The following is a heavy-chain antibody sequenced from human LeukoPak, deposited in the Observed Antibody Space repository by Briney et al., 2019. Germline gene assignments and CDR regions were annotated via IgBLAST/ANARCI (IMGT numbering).Heavy chain of an antibody. CDR1: GFTFSSYG. CDR2: ISYDGSNK. CDR3: ARGGRYYDSSGLHDY. V-gene: IGHV3-30*03. Sequence: GGSLRLSCAASGFTFSSYGMHWVRQAPGKGLEWVAVISYDGSNKYYADSVKGRFTISRDDAKNSLYLQMNSLRAEDTAVYYCARGGRYYDSSGLHDYWGQGTLVTVSS. D-gene: IGHD3-22*01. J-gene: IGHJ4*02.